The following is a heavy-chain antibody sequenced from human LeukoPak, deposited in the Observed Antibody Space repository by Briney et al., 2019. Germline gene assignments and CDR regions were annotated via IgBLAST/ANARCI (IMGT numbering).Heavy chain of an antibody. CDR3: ARSGITGTCDP. V-gene: IGHV4-39*02. CDR1: GVSMRSSNYY. CDR2: IYYIGRS. Sequence: SETLSLTCSVSGVSMRSSNYYWGWIRQPPGKGLEWIGSIYYIGRSHYNPSLESRVTISVDTSTSHFSLKLRSVTAADTAVYYCARSGITGTCDPWGQGTLVTVSS. D-gene: IGHD1-7*01. J-gene: IGHJ5*02.